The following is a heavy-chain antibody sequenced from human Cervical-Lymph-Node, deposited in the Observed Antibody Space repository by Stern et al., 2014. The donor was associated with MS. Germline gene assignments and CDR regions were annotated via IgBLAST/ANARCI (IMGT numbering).Heavy chain of an antibody. D-gene: IGHD3-10*01. CDR1: GGTFRSYA. J-gene: IGHJ6*02. CDR3: ASSVGELTPEAV. CDR2: IIPMFGTA. Sequence: QVQLVQSGAEVKKPGSSVRVSCKASGGTFRSYAISWVRQAPGQGLEWMGGIIPMFGTANYAQKFQGRVTITADDSTTTAYMEVSSLRSEDTAVYYCASSVGELTPEAVWGQGTTVTVFS. V-gene: IGHV1-69*01.